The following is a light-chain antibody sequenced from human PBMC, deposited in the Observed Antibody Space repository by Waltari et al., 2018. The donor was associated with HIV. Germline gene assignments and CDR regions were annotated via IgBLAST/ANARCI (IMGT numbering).Light chain of an antibody. CDR3: QQYYSTLRT. V-gene: IGKV4-1*01. CDR1: QRVLYSSNNKNY. CDR2: LAS. Sequence: DIVMTQSPDSLAVSLGERATINCKSSQRVLYSSNNKNYLAWYQLKPGQPPKLLIYLASTRESWVPDRFSGSGSQTDFTLTISSLQAEDVAVYYCQQYYSTLRTFGQGTKVEIK. J-gene: IGKJ1*01.